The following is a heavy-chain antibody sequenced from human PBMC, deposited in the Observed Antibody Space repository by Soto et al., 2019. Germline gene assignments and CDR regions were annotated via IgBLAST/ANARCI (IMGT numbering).Heavy chain of an antibody. CDR3: ARDQSVLPSKYSGYDYDYFDY. CDR1: GFTFSSYG. CDR2: IWYDGSNK. J-gene: IGHJ4*02. V-gene: IGHV3-33*01. Sequence: GGSLRLSCAASGFTFSSYGMHWVRQAPGKGLEWVAVIWYDGSNKYYADSVKGRFTISRDNSKNTLYLQMNSLRAEDTAVYYCARDQSVLPSKYSGYDYDYFDYWGQGTLVTVSS. D-gene: IGHD5-12*01.